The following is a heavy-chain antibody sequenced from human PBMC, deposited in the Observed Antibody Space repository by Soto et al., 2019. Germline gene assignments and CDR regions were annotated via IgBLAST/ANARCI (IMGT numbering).Heavy chain of an antibody. CDR1: GGSISSGDYY. V-gene: IGHV4-30-4*01. D-gene: IGHD5-18*01. CDR3: ASNSYGYTFYDY. J-gene: IGHJ4*02. Sequence: PSETLSLTCTVSGGSISSGDYYWSWIRHPPGKGLEWIGYIYYSGSTYYNPSLKSRVTISVDTSKNQFSLKLSSVTAADTAVYYCASNSYGYTFYDYWAQGTLVTVSS. CDR2: IYYSGST.